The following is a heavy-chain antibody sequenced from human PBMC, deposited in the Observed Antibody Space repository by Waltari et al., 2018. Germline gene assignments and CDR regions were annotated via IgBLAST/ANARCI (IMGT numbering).Heavy chain of an antibody. D-gene: IGHD2-15*01. CDR3: VRLEDCTGPGGNCYSGDPFAMDV. Sequence: QVHLQQWGAGFLQPSETLSLTCAVYGGSFRGYYWGWVRQPPGKGLEWIGEINHSPNTNYNPSLRSRVSMSVYTSKNQFSLKRSSVTAADTAVYYCVRLEDCTGPGGNCYSGDPFAMDVWGQGATVTVSS. V-gene: IGHV4-34*01. CDR1: GGSFRGYY. J-gene: IGHJ6*02. CDR2: INHSPNT.